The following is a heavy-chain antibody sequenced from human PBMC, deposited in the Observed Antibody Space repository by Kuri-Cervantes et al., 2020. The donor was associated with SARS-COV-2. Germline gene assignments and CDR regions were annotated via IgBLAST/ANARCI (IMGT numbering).Heavy chain of an antibody. D-gene: IGHD3-3*01. Sequence: GESLKISCAASGFTFSSYAMHWVRQAPGKGLEWVAAISYDGSNKYYADSVKGRFTISRDNPKNTLYLQMNSLRPEDTAVYYCAKNHGGGYDFSIHFDTYFDYWGQGTLVTVSS. V-gene: IGHV3-30-3*02. CDR3: AKNHGGGYDFSIHFDTYFDY. J-gene: IGHJ4*02. CDR2: ISYDGSNK. CDR1: GFTFSSYA.